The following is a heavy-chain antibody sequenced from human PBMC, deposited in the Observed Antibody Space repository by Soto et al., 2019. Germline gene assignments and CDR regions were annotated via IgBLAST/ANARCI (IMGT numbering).Heavy chain of an antibody. J-gene: IGHJ6*02. CDR3: AKEHFPYCSSTSCYVEREAYYYYGMDV. Sequence: GGSLRLSCAASGFTFSSYAMIWVRQAPGKGLEWVSAISGSGGSTYYADSVKGRFTISRDNSKNTLYLQMNSLRAEDTAVYYCAKEHFPYCSSTSCYVEREAYYYYGMDVWGQGTTVTVSS. CDR2: ISGSGGST. V-gene: IGHV3-23*01. CDR1: GFTFSSYA. D-gene: IGHD2-2*01.